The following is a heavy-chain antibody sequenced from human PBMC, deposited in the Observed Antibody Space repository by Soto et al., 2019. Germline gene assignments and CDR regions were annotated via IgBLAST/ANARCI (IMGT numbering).Heavy chain of an antibody. J-gene: IGHJ5*02. V-gene: IGHV4-34*01. CDR3: ARGVVERYCSGGSCYAETNWFDP. CDR1: GGSFSGYY. Sequence: SETLSLTCAVYGGSFSGYYWSWIRQPPGKGLEWIGEINHSGSTNYNPSLKSRVTISVDTSKNQFSLKLSSVTAADTAVYYCARGVVERYCSGGSCYAETNWFDPWGQGTLVTVSS. D-gene: IGHD2-15*01. CDR2: INHSGST.